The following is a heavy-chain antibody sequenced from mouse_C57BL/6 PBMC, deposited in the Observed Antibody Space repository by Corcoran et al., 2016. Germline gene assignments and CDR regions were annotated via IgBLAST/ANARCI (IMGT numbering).Heavy chain of an antibody. CDR2: ISYDGSN. V-gene: IGHV3-6*01. CDR1: SYSINSGNY. CDR3: ARAGGYMADDFDV. D-gene: IGHD3-1*01. Sequence: DVQLQESGPGLVKHSQYLSLNCSVTSYSINSGNYWNWIRQFPGNKLEWMGYISYDGSNNYNPSLKNRISITSDTSKNQFFLKLNSVTTEDTATYYCARAGGYMADDFDVWGTGTTVTLSS. J-gene: IGHJ1*03.